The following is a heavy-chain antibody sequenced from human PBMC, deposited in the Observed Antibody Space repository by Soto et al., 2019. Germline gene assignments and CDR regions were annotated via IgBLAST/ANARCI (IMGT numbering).Heavy chain of an antibody. J-gene: IGHJ3*02. CDR2: ISYDGSNK. Sequence: QVQLVESGGGVVQPGRSLRLSCAASGFTFSSYAMHWVRQAPGKGLEWVAVISYDGSNKYYADSVKGRFTISRDNSKNTLYLQMNSLRAEDTAVYYCASRRITIFGVVIRTDAFDIWGQGTMVIVSS. V-gene: IGHV3-30-3*01. CDR3: ASRRITIFGVVIRTDAFDI. CDR1: GFTFSSYA. D-gene: IGHD3-3*01.